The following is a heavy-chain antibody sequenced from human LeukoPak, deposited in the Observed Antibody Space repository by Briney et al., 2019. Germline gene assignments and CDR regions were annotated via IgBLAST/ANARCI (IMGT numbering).Heavy chain of an antibody. CDR2: TYYRSKWYT. V-gene: IGHV6-1*01. D-gene: IGHD3-10*01. CDR1: GDSVSSNSTA. J-gene: IGHJ4*02. CDR3: AREVSFGLGELYDY. Sequence: SQSLSLTCAISGDSVSSNSTAWNWIRHSPPRGLEWLGRTYYRSKWYTDYAVSVKSRITINPDTSKNQFSLHLNSVTPEDTAVYYCAREVSFGLGELYDYWGQETLVTVSS.